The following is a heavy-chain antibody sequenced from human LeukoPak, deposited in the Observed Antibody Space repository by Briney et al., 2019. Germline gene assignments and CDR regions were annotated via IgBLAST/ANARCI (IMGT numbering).Heavy chain of an antibody. J-gene: IGHJ4*02. V-gene: IGHV3-66*01. CDR2: LYSGGGT. D-gene: IGHD2-15*01. CDR1: GFTVSSNY. CDR3: ARDSLAANFGDFDY. Sequence: GGSLRLSCAASGFTVSSNYMSWVRQAPGKGLEWVSGLYSGGGTYYADSVKGRFDISRDNSKNTLYLQMNSLRAEDTAVYYCARDSLAANFGDFDYWGQGTLVTVSS.